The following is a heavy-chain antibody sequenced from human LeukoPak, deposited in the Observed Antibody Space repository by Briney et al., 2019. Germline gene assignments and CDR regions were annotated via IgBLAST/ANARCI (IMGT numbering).Heavy chain of an antibody. CDR3: ARHAGGISATGTRPFDY. D-gene: IGHD6-13*01. Sequence: SETLSLTCTASGASFSSSTYYWGWIRQPPGKGLEWIGSIYYSGSTYYNPSLKSRVTMSVDTSKNQFSLKLSSVTAADTTVYYCARHAGGISATGTRPFDYWGQGTLVTVSS. CDR1: GASFSSSTYY. J-gene: IGHJ4*02. V-gene: IGHV4-39*01. CDR2: IYYSGST.